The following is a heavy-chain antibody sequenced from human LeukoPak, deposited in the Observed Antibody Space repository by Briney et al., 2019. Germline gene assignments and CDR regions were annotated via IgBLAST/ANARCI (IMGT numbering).Heavy chain of an antibody. CDR2: INHSGST. J-gene: IGHJ5*02. CDR3: ARDAGDGYNS. CDR1: GGSFSGYY. Sequence: SETLSLTCAVYGGSFSGYYWSWIRQPPGKGLEWIGEINHSGSTNYNPSLKSRVTISVDTSKNQFSLKLSSVTAADTAVYYCARDAGDGYNSWSQGTLATVSS. D-gene: IGHD5-24*01. V-gene: IGHV4-34*01.